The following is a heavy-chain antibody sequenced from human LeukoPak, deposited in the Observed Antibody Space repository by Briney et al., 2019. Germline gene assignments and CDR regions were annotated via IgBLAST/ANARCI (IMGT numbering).Heavy chain of an antibody. D-gene: IGHD7-27*01. CDR2: IIPIFGTA. CDR1: GGTFSSYA. CDR3: ARGAPLGFSDY. J-gene: IGHJ4*02. Sequence: ASVKVSCTASGGTFSSYAISWVRQAPGQGLEWMGGIIPIFGTANYAQKFQGRVTITADESTSTAYMELSSLRSEDTAVYYCARGAPLGFSDYRGQGTLVTVSS. V-gene: IGHV1-69*01.